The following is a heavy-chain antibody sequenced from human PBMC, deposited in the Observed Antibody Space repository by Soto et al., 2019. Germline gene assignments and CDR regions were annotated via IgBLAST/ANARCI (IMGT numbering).Heavy chain of an antibody. V-gene: IGHV4-34*01. CDR2: INHSGST. J-gene: IGHJ5*02. D-gene: IGHD2-2*01. Sequence: SETLSLTCAVYGGSFSGYYWSWIRQPPGKGLEWIGEINHSGSTNYNPSLKSRVTISVDTSKNQFSLKLSSVTAADTAVYYCARNKGYCSSTSCSNRNWFDPWGQGTLVTVSS. CDR1: GGSFSGYY. CDR3: ARNKGYCSSTSCSNRNWFDP.